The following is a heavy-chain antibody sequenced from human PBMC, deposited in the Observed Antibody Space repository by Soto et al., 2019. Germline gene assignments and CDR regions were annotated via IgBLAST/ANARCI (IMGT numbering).Heavy chain of an antibody. CDR2: ISGSGRNT. V-gene: IGHV3-23*01. CDR1: GFTFSNYA. J-gene: IGHJ6*02. Sequence: EVQMLESGGGLVHPGGSLRLSCAASGFTFSNYAMNWVRQAPGKGLEWVSSISGSGRNTYYADSVKGRLTISRDSSKNTLLLQMNRLGGEDTGVYYCAKDLNGSGSFTSYYHYGMDVWGQGTTVTVSS. D-gene: IGHD3-10*01. CDR3: AKDLNGSGSFTSYYHYGMDV.